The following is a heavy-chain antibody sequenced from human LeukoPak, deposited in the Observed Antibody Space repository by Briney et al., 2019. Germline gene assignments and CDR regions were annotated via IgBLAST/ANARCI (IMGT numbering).Heavy chain of an antibody. D-gene: IGHD3-22*01. CDR2: IYTSGST. CDR3: ARGGYYYDSSEEGRFDY. Sequence: SETLSLTCTVSGGSISSGSYYWSWIRQPAGKGLEWIGRIYTSGSTNYNPSLKRRVTMSEDTSKNQFSLKLSSVTAADTAVYYCARGGYYYDSSEEGRFDYWGQGTLVTVSS. CDR1: GGSISSGSYY. J-gene: IGHJ4*02. V-gene: IGHV4-61*02.